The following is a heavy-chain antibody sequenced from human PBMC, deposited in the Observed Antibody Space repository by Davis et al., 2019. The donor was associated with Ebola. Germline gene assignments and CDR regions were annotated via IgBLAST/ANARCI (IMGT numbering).Heavy chain of an antibody. V-gene: IGHV4-38-2*01. Sequence: SETLSLTCGVSGYSITNGSFWGWVRLPPGKGLEWLGNIYYSGNTYYTPSLKSRPTISVDTSKNQFSLNLKSVTAADTAVYYCARGPGSFYGSGSHYYDYWGQGTLVTVSS. CDR1: GYSITNGSF. CDR2: IYYSGNT. J-gene: IGHJ4*02. D-gene: IGHD3-10*01. CDR3: ARGPGSFYGSGSHYYDY.